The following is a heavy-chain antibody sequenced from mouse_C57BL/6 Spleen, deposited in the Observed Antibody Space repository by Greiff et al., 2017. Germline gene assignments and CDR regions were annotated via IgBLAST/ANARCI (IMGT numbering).Heavy chain of an antibody. CDR3: ARSYYGYFDY. CDR2: ISSGGSNT. V-gene: IGHV5-6*01. D-gene: IGHD1-1*01. J-gene: IGHJ2*01. Sequence: EVQRVESGGDLVKPGGSLKLSCAASGFTFSSYGMSWVRQTPDKRLEWVATISSGGSNTYYPDSVKGRFTISRDNAKNTLYLQMSSLKSEDTAMXYCARSYYGYFDYWGQGTTLTVSS. CDR1: GFTFSSYG.